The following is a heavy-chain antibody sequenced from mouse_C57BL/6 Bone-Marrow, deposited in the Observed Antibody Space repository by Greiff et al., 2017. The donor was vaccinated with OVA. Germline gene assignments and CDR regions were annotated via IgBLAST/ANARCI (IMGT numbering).Heavy chain of an antibody. CDR2: IYPGSGST. D-gene: IGHD2-5*01. CDR1: GYTFTSYW. Sequence: QVQLQQPGAELVKPGASVKMSCKASGYTFTSYWITWVKQRPGQGLEWIGDIYPGSGSTNYNEKFKSKATLTVDTSSSTAYMQLSSLTSEDSAVYCCARRELESNSFDYWGQGTTLTVSS. CDR3: ARRELESNSFDY. J-gene: IGHJ2*01. V-gene: IGHV1-55*01.